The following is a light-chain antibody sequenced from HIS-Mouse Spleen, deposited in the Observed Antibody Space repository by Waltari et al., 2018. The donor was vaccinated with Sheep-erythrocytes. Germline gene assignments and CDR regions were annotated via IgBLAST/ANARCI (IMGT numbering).Light chain of an antibody. CDR3: QQYYSTLT. CDR1: QSVLYSSNNKNY. J-gene: IGKJ4*01. V-gene: IGKV4-1*01. Sequence: DIVMTQSPDSLAVSLGESATINCKSSQSVLYSSNNKNYLAWYQQKPGQPPKLPIYWASTRESGVPDRFSGSGSGTDFTLTISSLQAEDVAVYYCQQYYSTLTFGGGTKVEIK. CDR2: WAS.